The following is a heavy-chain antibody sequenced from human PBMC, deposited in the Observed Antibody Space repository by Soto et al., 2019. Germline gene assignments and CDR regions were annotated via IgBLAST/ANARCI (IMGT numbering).Heavy chain of an antibody. J-gene: IGHJ5*02. V-gene: IGHV1-69*06. Sequence: QVQLVQSGAEVKKPGSSVKVSCKASGGTFSSYAISWVRQAPGQGLEWMGGIIPIFGTGNYAQKFQGRVTITADKSTSTAYMELSSLRSEDRAVYYCARWRRWLPFWGWFDPWGQGTLVTVSS. CDR2: IIPIFGTG. D-gene: IGHD5-12*01. CDR3: ARWRRWLPFWGWFDP. CDR1: GGTFSSYA.